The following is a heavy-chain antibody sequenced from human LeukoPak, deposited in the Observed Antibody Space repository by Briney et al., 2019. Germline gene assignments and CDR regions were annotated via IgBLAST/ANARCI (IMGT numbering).Heavy chain of an antibody. J-gene: IGHJ4*02. CDR3: ARENGYSLVDY. V-gene: IGHV1-18*01. CDR2: ISAYKGNT. D-gene: IGHD5-24*01. Sequence: ASVKVSCXGSGYTFTSYGISWVGEAPGQGLGWMGWISAYKGNTNYAQKLQGRVTMTTDTSTSTAYMELRSLRSDDTAVYYCARENGYSLVDYWGQGTLVTVSS. CDR1: GYTFTSYG.